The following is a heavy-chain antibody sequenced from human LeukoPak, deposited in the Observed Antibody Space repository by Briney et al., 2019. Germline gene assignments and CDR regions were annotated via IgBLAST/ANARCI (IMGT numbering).Heavy chain of an antibody. V-gene: IGHV4-59*01. D-gene: IGHD2-21*02. CDR3: AGRQHIVAVTATRGSFDM. Sequence: SETLSLXCTVSGGSISSYYWSWIRQPPGKGLEWIGYVLNSGRTNLNPSIRSRATMSVDTSKNQFSLKLSSLTAADTAVYYCAGRQHIVAVTATRGSFDMWGQGTMVTVSS. J-gene: IGHJ3*02. CDR1: GGSISSYY. CDR2: VLNSGRT.